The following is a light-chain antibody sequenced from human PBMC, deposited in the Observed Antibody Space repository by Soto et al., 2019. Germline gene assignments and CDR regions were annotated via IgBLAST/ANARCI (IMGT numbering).Light chain of an antibody. Sequence: DIQMTQSPSSLSESIGDRVTITCQASQNIAKYLNWYQQKPGKAPKVLIYDASTLETGVPSRFSGSGSEEHFTFTISSLQPEDFATYYCQQYGALPLTFGGGTKVEI. V-gene: IGKV1-33*01. CDR1: QNIAKY. CDR2: DAS. CDR3: QQYGALPLT. J-gene: IGKJ4*01.